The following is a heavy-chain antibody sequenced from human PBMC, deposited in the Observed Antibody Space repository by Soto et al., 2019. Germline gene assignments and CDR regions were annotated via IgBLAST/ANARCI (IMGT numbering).Heavy chain of an antibody. D-gene: IGHD1-26*01. V-gene: IGHV4-34*01. J-gene: IGHJ6*03. Sequence: SETLSLTCAVYGGSFSGYYWSWIRQPPGKGLEWIGEINHSGSTNYNPSLKSRVTISVDTSKNQFSLKLSSVTAADTAVYYCAIGSPVGTTYYMDVWGKGTTVTVSS. CDR2: INHSGST. CDR3: AIGSPVGTTYYMDV. CDR1: GGSFSGYY.